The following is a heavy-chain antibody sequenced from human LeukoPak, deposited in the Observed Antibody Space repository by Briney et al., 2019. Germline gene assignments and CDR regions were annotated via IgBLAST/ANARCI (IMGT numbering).Heavy chain of an antibody. D-gene: IGHD3-3*01. CDR2: INPNSGGT. CDR1: GYTFTGYY. J-gene: IGHJ5*02. CDR3: ARGLPGITIFGVVTNWFDP. V-gene: IGHV1-2*02. Sequence: ASVKVSCKASGYTFTGYYMHWVRQAPGQGLEWMGWINPNSGGTNYAQKFQGRVTMTRDTSISTAYTELSRLRSDDTAVYYCARGLPGITIFGVVTNWFDPWGQGTLVTVSS.